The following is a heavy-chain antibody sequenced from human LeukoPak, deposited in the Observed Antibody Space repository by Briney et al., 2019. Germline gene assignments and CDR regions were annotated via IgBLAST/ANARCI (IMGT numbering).Heavy chain of an antibody. CDR3: ARASGYSYGLNFDY. Sequence: SETLSLTCAVSGGSISSSNWWSWVRQPPGKGLEWIGEIYHSGSTNYNPSLKSRVTISVDTSKNQFSLKLSSVTAADTAVYYCARASGYSYGLNFDYWGQGTLVTVSS. J-gene: IGHJ4*02. V-gene: IGHV4-4*02. D-gene: IGHD5-18*01. CDR1: GGSISSSNW. CDR2: IYHSGST.